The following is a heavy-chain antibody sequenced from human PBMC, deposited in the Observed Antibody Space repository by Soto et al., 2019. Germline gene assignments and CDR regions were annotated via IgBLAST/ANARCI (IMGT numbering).Heavy chain of an antibody. Sequence: ASVKVSCKASGYTFTGYYMHWVRQAPGQGLEWMGWINPNSGGTNFAQKFQGWVTMTRDTSISTVYMELSSLRSEDTAVYYCARDSDYGDYSYYGMDVWGQGTTVTVSS. J-gene: IGHJ6*02. CDR1: GYTFTGYY. CDR2: INPNSGGT. V-gene: IGHV1-2*04. CDR3: ARDSDYGDYSYYGMDV. D-gene: IGHD4-17*01.